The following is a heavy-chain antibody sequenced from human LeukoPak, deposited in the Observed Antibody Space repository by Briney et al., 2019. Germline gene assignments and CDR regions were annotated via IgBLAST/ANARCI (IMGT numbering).Heavy chain of an antibody. CDR2: INPNSGGT. V-gene: IGHV1-2*02. D-gene: IGHD2-2*01. CDR3: ARDLACSGTSCPEEGYGMDV. Sequence: ASVKVSCKASGYTFTGYYMHWVRQAPGQGLEWMGWINPNSGGTNYAQKFQGRVTMTRDTSISTAYMELSRLRSDDTAVYYCARDLACSGTSCPEEGYGMDVWGQGTTVTVSS. CDR1: GYTFTGYY. J-gene: IGHJ6*02.